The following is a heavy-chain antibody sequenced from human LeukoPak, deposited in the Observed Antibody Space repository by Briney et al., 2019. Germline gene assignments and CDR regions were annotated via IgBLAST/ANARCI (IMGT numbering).Heavy chain of an antibody. CDR1: GGSISSSSYY. Sequence: SETLSLTCTVSGGSISSSSYYWGWIRQPPGKGLEWIGSIYCSGSTYYNPSLKSRVTISVDTSKNQFSLKLSSVTAADTAVYYCARFAYSYGVDYWGQGTLVTVSS. CDR2: IYCSGST. J-gene: IGHJ4*02. V-gene: IGHV4-39*01. D-gene: IGHD5-18*01. CDR3: ARFAYSYGVDY.